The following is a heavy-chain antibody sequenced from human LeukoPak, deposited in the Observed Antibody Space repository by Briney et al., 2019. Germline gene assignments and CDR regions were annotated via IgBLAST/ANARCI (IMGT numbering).Heavy chain of an antibody. CDR1: GYTFTRYF. Sequence: GASVKVSCKASGYTFTRYFMHWVRQAPGQGLEWMGWINPDSGGTNSAQNFQGRVTMTRDASISTAYMELNSLRSDDTAIYYCSLFVRGSGAFDSWGQGILVTVSS. CDR3: SLFVRGSGAFDS. CDR2: INPDSGGT. D-gene: IGHD3-10*01. J-gene: IGHJ4*02. V-gene: IGHV1-2*02.